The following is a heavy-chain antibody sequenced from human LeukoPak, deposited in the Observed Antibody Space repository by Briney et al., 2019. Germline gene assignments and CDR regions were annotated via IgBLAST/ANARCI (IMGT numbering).Heavy chain of an antibody. CDR2: AKNKVDSYTI. V-gene: IGHV3-72*01. D-gene: IGHD3-10*01. J-gene: IGHJ3*02. Sequence: GGSLRLSCAASGFTFSDHYMDWIRQVPGKGLEWVGRAKNKVDSYTIQYAASVRGRFPISRDDSKNSLYLQMNSLKTEDTAVYYCTRGHYYGSGTYFDEDTFDIWGRGTMVTVSS. CDR3: TRGHYYGSGTYFDEDTFDI. CDR1: GFTFSDHY.